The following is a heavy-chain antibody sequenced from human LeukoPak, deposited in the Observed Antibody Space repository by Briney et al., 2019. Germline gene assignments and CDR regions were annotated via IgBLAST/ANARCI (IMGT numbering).Heavy chain of an antibody. CDR1: GFTFSSYW. CDR3: ARGPIKGGYSGYDLDC. J-gene: IGHJ4*02. Sequence: PGGSLRPSCAASGFTFSSYWMHWVRQAPGKGLVWVSRINSDGSSTSYADSVKGRFTISRDNAKNTLYLQMNSLRAEDTAVYYCARGPIKGGYSGYDLDCWGQGTLVTVSS. CDR2: INSDGSST. D-gene: IGHD5-12*01. V-gene: IGHV3-74*01.